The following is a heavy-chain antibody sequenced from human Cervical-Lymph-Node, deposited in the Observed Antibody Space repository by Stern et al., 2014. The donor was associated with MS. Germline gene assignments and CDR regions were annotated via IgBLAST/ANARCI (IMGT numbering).Heavy chain of an antibody. Sequence: VHLVESGAEVKKPGASVQVSCKASGFTFSNYYIHWLRQAPGQRPEWMGRISPQNGDTNYAPKIQGRGTITRGPYIYFAFPQVSGLRFDDAAVYYCAENMDLWGQGTMVTVSS. CDR3: AENMDL. J-gene: IGHJ6*02. CDR1: GFTFSNYY. V-gene: IGHV1-2*02. CDR2: ISPQNGDT.